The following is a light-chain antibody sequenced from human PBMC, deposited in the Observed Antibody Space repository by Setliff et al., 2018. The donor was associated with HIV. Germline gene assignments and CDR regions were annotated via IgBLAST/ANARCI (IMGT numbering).Light chain of an antibody. CDR3: SSYTSSGAPSYV. CDR1: IDPYNS. J-gene: IGLJ1*01. Sequence: QSALTQPASVSGSPGQSITVSCTDIDPYNSVSWYQQLPGKAPKLILYEVSVRPSGISHRFAGSKSDNTASLTISGLEAEDEGSYYCSSYTSSGAPSYVVGTGTKV. V-gene: IGLV2-14*01. CDR2: EVS.